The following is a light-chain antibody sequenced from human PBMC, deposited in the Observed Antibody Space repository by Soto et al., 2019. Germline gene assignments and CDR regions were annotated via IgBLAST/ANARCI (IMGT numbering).Light chain of an antibody. V-gene: IGLV2-23*01. Sequence: QSVLTQPASVSGSPGQSITISCTGTSSDVGSYNLVSWYQQHPGKAPKLMIYEGSKRPSGVSNRFSGSKSGNTASLTISGLQAEDEADYSCCSYAGSSTSYVFGPGTKVTV. CDR2: EGS. J-gene: IGLJ1*01. CDR1: SSDVGSYNL. CDR3: CSYAGSSTSYV.